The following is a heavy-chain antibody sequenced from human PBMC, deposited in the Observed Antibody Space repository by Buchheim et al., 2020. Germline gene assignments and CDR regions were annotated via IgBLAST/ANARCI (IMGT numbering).Heavy chain of an antibody. CDR2: ISSSSSYI. J-gene: IGHJ6*02. D-gene: IGHD2-15*01. CDR1: GFTFSSYS. V-gene: IGHV3-21*01. CDR3: ARGYCSGGSCYYYYYGMDV. Sequence: EVQLVESGGGLVKPGGSLRLSCAASGFTFSSYSMNWVRQAPGKGLEWVSSISSSSSYIYYADSVKGRFTISRDNAKNSLYLQMNSLRAEDTAVYYCARGYCSGGSCYYYYYGMDVWGQGTT.